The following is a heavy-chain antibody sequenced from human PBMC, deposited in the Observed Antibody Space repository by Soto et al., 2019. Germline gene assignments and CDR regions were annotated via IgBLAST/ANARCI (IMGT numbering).Heavy chain of an antibody. CDR3: ARPRGSYYGYFDY. CDR1: GFTFSSYA. D-gene: IGHD1-26*01. J-gene: IGHJ4*02. V-gene: IGHV3-23*01. Sequence: GGSLRLSCAASGFTFSSYALTWVRQAPGKGLEWVSVISGSGGTTDYADSVKGRFTISRDNSKNTLYLQMNSLRAGDTAVYYCARPRGSYYGYFDYWGQGTLVTVSS. CDR2: ISGSGGTT.